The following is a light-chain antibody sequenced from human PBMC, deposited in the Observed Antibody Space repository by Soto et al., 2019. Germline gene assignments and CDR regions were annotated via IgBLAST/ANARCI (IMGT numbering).Light chain of an antibody. V-gene: IGKV3D-15*01. CDR2: GAS. J-gene: IGKJ1*01. CDR3: QHFNSWPLL. Sequence: EIVMTQSPAMLSVSPGERVTLTCRASQNINNRLAWYQQKAGQPPRLLIYGASTSVTGIPARFSGSASGTDFTLTISRLQSEDFAVYYCQHFNSWPLLFGQGTKVEIK. CDR1: QNINNR.